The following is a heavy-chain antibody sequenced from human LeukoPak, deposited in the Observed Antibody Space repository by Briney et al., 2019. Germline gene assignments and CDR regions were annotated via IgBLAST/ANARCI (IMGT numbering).Heavy chain of an antibody. CDR3: ARSKRGYSYGYFDY. D-gene: IGHD5-18*01. Sequence: SQTLSLTCTVSGGSISSGDYYWSWIRQHPGKGLEWIGYIYYSGSTYYNPSLKSRVTISVDTSKNQFSLKLSSVTAADTAVYYCARSKRGYSYGYFDYWGQGTLVTVSS. CDR2: IYYSGST. V-gene: IGHV4-31*03. CDR1: GGSISSGDYY. J-gene: IGHJ4*02.